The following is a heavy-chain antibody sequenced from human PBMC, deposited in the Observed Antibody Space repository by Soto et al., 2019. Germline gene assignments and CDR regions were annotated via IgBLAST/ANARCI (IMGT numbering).Heavy chain of an antibody. CDR1: GYTFTSYD. V-gene: IGHV1-8*01. J-gene: IGHJ6*03. CDR2: MNPNSGNT. D-gene: IGHD4-4*01. CDR3: ARGGGTVTTSYYYYYMDV. Sequence: QVQLVQSGAEVKKPGASVKVSCKASGYTFTSYDINWVRQATGQGLEWMGWMNPNSGNTGYAQKFQSRVTMTRNTSISTAYMELSSLRSEDTAVYYCARGGGTVTTSYYYYYMDVWGKGTTVTVSS.